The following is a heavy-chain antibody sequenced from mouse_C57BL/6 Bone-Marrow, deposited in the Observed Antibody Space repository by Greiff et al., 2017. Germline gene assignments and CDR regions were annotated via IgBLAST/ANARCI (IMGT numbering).Heavy chain of an antibody. J-gene: IGHJ2*01. CDR2: IWSGGST. V-gene: IGHV2-2*01. D-gene: IGHD4-1*01. CDR1: GFSFTSYG. CDR3: ARSWAFDY. Sequence: QVQLKESGPGLVQPSQSLSITCTVSGFSFTSYGVHWVRPSPGKGLEWLGVIWSGGSTDYNAAVISRLSISKDNSKSQVFFKINSLQADDTAIYYCARSWAFDYWGQGTTLTVSS.